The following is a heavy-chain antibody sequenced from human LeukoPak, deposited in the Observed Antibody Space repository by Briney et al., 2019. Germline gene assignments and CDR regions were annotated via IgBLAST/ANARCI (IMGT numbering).Heavy chain of an antibody. CDR1: GFTFSSNG. D-gene: IGHD1-1*01. Sequence: GGSLRLSCAASGFTFSSNGMSWVRQAPGKWLEWVSVIYSGGYTDYADSVKGRFTISRDNSKNTLYLQMNSLRAEDTAVYYCASKGGNDWEYFFDYWGQGTLVTVSS. CDR2: IYSGGYT. CDR3: ASKGGNDWEYFFDY. V-gene: IGHV3-53*01. J-gene: IGHJ4*02.